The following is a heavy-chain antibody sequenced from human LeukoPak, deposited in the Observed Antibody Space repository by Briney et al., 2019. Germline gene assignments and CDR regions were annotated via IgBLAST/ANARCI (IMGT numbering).Heavy chain of an antibody. CDR1: GGSISSYY. CDR3: ARGFRYYYDSSGYYFDY. Sequence: SETLSLTCTVSGGSISSYYWSWIRQPPGKGLEWIGYIYYSGSTNYNRSLKSRVTISVDTSKNQFSLKLRSVTAADTAVYYCARGFRYYYDSSGYYFDYWGQGTLVTVSS. D-gene: IGHD3-22*01. CDR2: IYYSGST. V-gene: IGHV4-59*01. J-gene: IGHJ4*02.